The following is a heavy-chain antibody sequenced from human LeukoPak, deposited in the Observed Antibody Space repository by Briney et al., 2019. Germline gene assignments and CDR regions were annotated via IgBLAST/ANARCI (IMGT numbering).Heavy chain of an antibody. D-gene: IGHD3-22*01. CDR3: KKDLNHDSSG. V-gene: IGHV3-7*01. CDR1: GFRLSDYW. J-gene: IGHJ4*02. Sequence: GGSLRLSCAASGFRLSDYWMTWVRQAPGKGLECVANIKTEGSAKYYPDSVKGRFTVSRDNAKNSLYLQMNNMRVEDTAIYYCKKDLNHDSSGWGQGTLVTVSS. CDR2: IKTEGSAK.